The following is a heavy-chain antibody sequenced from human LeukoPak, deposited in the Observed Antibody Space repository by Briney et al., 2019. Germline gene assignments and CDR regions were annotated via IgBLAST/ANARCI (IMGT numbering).Heavy chain of an antibody. CDR1: GFTFSSYW. CDR2: INSDGSST. Sequence: GGSLRLSCAASGFTFSSYWMHWVRQAPGKGLVWVSRINSDGSSTSYADSVRGRFSISRDNAKNTLYLQMNSPRAEDTAVYYCARGLSGYASSLGYWGQGTLVTVSA. V-gene: IGHV3-74*01. D-gene: IGHD6-6*01. CDR3: ARGLSGYASSLGY. J-gene: IGHJ4*02.